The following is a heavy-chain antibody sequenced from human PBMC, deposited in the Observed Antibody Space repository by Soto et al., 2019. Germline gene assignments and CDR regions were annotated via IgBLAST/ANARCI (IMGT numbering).Heavy chain of an antibody. CDR2: IYPGDSDT. D-gene: IGHD2-15*01. Sequence: PGESLKISCKGSGYTFSSYWIGWVRQMPGKGLEWMGVIYPGDSDTTYRPSFQGQVTISVDKSISTAYLQWSRLKASDTGMYYCTRRAFYCSPTHCPLDLWGQGTLVTVSS. CDR1: GYTFSSYW. V-gene: IGHV5-51*01. CDR3: TRRAFYCSPTHCPLDL. J-gene: IGHJ4*02.